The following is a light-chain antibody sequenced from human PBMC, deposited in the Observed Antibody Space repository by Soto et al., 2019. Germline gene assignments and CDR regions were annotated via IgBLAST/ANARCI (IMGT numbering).Light chain of an antibody. CDR1: QTVRNNY. CDR3: QQYERYST. J-gene: IGKJ1*01. CDR2: DAS. V-gene: IGKV3-20*01. Sequence: EIVLTQSPGTLSLSPGERATLSCRASQTVRNNYLAWYQQKPGQAPRLLIYDASSRATGIPDRFSGGGSGTEFTLTISGLQPEDSATYYCQQYERYSTFGQGTKVDIK.